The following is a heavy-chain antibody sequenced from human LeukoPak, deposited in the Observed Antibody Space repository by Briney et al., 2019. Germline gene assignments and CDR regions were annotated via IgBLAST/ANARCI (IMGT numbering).Heavy chain of an antibody. V-gene: IGHV4-4*07. CDR3: AKDGSSWPFFDS. D-gene: IGHD6-13*01. CDR2: IHGTGGT. Sequence: SETLSLTCTVSGGSIIGYYWSWLRQPAGKGLEWIGRIHGTGGTDYNPSLKSRVTMSVDTSKNQFPLKLTSVTAADTAVYYCAKDGSSWPFFDSWGQGTLVTVSS. J-gene: IGHJ4*02. CDR1: GGSIIGYY.